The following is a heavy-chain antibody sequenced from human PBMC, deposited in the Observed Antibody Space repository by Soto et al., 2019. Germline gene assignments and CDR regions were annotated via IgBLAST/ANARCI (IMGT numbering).Heavy chain of an antibody. Sequence: SETLSLTCTVSGGSISSSSYYWGWIRQPPGKGLEWIGSIYYSGSTFYNPSLKSRVTISVDMSKNQFSLKVTSVTAADTAVYYCASQKYGSGSFVPKWFDPWGQGTLVTVSS. D-gene: IGHD3-10*01. V-gene: IGHV4-39*01. CDR3: ASQKYGSGSFVPKWFDP. J-gene: IGHJ5*02. CDR2: IYYSGST. CDR1: GGSISSSSYY.